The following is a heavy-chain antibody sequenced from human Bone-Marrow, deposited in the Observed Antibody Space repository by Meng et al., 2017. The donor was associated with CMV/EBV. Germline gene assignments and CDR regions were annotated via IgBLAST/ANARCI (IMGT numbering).Heavy chain of an antibody. J-gene: IGHJ3*02. CDR3: AREPAQDAFDI. Sequence: SVKVSCKASGGSFSRSSISWVRQAPGQGLEWMGRIIPDLGMSNYAQKFQGRVTVTAHKSTTTAYMELRSLRSEDTAVYYCAREPAQDAFDIWGPGTMVTVSS. V-gene: IGHV1-69*10. D-gene: IGHD2-2*01. CDR1: GGSFSRSS. CDR2: IIPDLGMS.